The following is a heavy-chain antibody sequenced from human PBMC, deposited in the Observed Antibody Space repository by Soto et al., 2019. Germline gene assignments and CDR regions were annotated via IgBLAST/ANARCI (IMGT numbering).Heavy chain of an antibody. D-gene: IGHD6-19*01. Sequence: SETLSLTCTVSGGSISSSSYYWGWIRQPPGKGLEWIGSIYYSGSTYYNPSLKSRVTISVDTSKNQFSLKLSSVTAADTAVYYCARDLGFIAVAAWFDPWGQGTLVTVSS. V-gene: IGHV4-39*07. CDR2: IYYSGST. CDR3: ARDLGFIAVAAWFDP. J-gene: IGHJ5*02. CDR1: GGSISSSSYY.